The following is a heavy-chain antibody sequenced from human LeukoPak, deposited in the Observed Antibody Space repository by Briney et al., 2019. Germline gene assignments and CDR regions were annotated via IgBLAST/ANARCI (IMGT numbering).Heavy chain of an antibody. Sequence: SETLSLTCTVSGGSIRSSYYYWGWIRQPPGKGLEWIGSIYDSGSTNYNPSLKSRVTISVDTSKNQFSLKLSSVTAADTAVYYCARFVVTPPLVDYWGQGTLVTVSS. V-gene: IGHV4-39*07. D-gene: IGHD4-23*01. CDR2: IYDSGST. CDR1: GGSIRSSYYY. CDR3: ARFVVTPPLVDY. J-gene: IGHJ4*02.